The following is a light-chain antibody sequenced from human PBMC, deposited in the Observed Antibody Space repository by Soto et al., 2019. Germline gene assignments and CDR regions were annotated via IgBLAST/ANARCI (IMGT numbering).Light chain of an antibody. CDR1: SGDVGGYDY. Sequence: QSALTQPPSASGSPGQSVTISCTGTSGDVGGYDYVSWYQQHPGKAPKLMIYDVTKRPSGVPDRSSGSKSGNTASLTVSGLQAEDEADYYCSSFGVSNNVFGTGTKVTVL. V-gene: IGLV2-8*01. CDR2: DVT. CDR3: SSFGVSNNV. J-gene: IGLJ1*01.